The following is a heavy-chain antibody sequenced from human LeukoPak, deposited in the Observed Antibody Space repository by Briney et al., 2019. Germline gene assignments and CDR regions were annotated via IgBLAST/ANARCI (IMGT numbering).Heavy chain of an antibody. CDR2: IYYSGST. D-gene: IGHD4-23*01. CDR1: GGSISSGGYY. V-gene: IGHV4-31*03. Sequence: SQTLSHTCTVSGGSISSGGYYWSWIRQHPGKGLEWIGYIYYSGSTYYNPSLKSRVTISVDTSKNQFSLKLSSVTAADTAVYYCARGRDDYGGFDYWGRGTLVTASS. J-gene: IGHJ4*02. CDR3: ARGRDDYGGFDY.